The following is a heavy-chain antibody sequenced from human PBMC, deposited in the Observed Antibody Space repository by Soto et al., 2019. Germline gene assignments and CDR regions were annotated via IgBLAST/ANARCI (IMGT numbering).Heavy chain of an antibody. CDR3: ASTRGYCSGGTCYPGYYMDV. J-gene: IGHJ6*03. D-gene: IGHD2-15*01. V-gene: IGHV4-4*02. CDR2: IYHSGST. CDR1: SGSISSSNW. Sequence: PSETLSLTCAVSSGSISSSNWWGWVRQPPGKGLEWIEKIYHSGSTNYNPSLKSRVTISVDKSKNQFSLKLSSVTAADTAVYYCASTRGYCSGGTCYPGYYMDVWGKGTTVTVSS.